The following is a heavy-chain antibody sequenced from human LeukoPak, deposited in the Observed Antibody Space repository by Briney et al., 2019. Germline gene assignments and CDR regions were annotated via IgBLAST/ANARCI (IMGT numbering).Heavy chain of an antibody. CDR1: GGSISSSSYY. V-gene: IGHV4-39*01. CDR3: ARFPTWNDAFDI. J-gene: IGHJ3*02. D-gene: IGHD1-1*01. Sequence: SETLSLTCTVSGGSISSSSYYWGWIRQPPGKGLEWIGIIYYSGSTYYNPSLKSRVTISVDTSKIQFSLKLTSVTAADTAVYYCARFPTWNDAFDIWGQGTTVTVSS. CDR2: IYYSGST.